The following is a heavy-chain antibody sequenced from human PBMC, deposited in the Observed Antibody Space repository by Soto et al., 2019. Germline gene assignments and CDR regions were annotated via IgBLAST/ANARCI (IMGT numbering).Heavy chain of an antibody. Sequence: EVQLLESGGGLVQPGGSLRLSCAASRFTFSSYAMNWVRQAPGKGLEWVSVISGSGGSTYYADAVKGRFTISRDNSKNTLYLQMNSLRAEDTAVYYCAKRTVGWYFDLWGRGTLVTVSS. CDR2: ISGSGGST. V-gene: IGHV3-23*01. CDR3: AKRTVGWYFDL. CDR1: RFTFSSYA. J-gene: IGHJ2*01. D-gene: IGHD4-17*01.